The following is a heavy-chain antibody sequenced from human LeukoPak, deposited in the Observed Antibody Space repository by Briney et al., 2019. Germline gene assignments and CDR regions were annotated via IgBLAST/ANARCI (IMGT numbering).Heavy chain of an antibody. CDR3: ARLQAIAALDY. CDR1: GFTFTSFG. D-gene: IGHD6-13*01. Sequence: GGSLRLSCAASGFTFTSFGMSWVRQAPGKGLEWVSTISGSGGSTYYADSVKGRFTISRDNSKNTLYLQMNTLRAEDTAVYYCARLQAIAALDYWGQGTLVTVSS. V-gene: IGHV3-23*01. CDR2: ISGSGGST. J-gene: IGHJ4*02.